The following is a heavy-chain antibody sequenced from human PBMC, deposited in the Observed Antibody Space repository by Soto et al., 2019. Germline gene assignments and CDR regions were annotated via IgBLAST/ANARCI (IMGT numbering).Heavy chain of an antibody. D-gene: IGHD3-3*01. Sequence: GGSLRLSCAASGFTFSSYAMHWVRQAPGKGLEYVSAISSNGGSTYYANSVKGRFTISRDNSKNTLYLQMGSLRAEDMAVYYCARDYGTWSGYYKTVHYYYYMDVWGKGTTVTVSS. CDR2: ISSNGGST. V-gene: IGHV3-64*01. CDR3: ARDYGTWSGYYKTVHYYYYMDV. CDR1: GFTFSSYA. J-gene: IGHJ6*03.